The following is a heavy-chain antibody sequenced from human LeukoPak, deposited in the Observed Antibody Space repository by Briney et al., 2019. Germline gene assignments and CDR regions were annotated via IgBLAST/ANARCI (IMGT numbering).Heavy chain of an antibody. CDR1: GFAFSDYY. V-gene: IGHV3-11*01. CDR2: ISSSGSTI. CDR3: ARGLWFGEFTNPYFDY. J-gene: IGHJ4*02. D-gene: IGHD3-10*01. Sequence: PGGSLRLSCAASGFAFSDYYMSWIRQAPGKGLEWVSYISSSGSTIYYADSVKGRFTISRDNAKNSPYLQMNSLRAEDTAVYYCARGLWFGEFTNPYFDYWGQGTLVTVSS.